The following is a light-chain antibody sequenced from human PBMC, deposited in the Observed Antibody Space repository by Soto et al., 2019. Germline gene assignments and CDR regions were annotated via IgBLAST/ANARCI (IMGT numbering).Light chain of an antibody. CDR2: KAS. CDR1: QTISSW. CDR3: QHYNSYSEA. V-gene: IGKV1-5*03. Sequence: DIQMTQSPSTLSGSVGDRVTITFRASQTISSWLALYQQKPGKAPKLLIYKASTLKSGFPSRFSGSGSGTEFTLTISSLQPDDFATYYCQHYNSYSEAFGQGTKVDIK. J-gene: IGKJ1*01.